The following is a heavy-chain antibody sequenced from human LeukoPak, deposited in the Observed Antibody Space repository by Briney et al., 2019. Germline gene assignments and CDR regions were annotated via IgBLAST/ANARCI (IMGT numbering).Heavy chain of an antibody. CDR1: GGTFSSYA. Sequence: SVKVSCKASGGTFSSYAISWVRQAPGQGLEWMGGIIPIFGTANYAQKFQGRVTITADKSTSTAYMELSSLRSEDTAVYYCAREYCSSTSCLSYYFDYWGQGTLVTVSS. D-gene: IGHD2-2*01. CDR2: IIPIFGTA. CDR3: AREYCSSTSCLSYYFDY. V-gene: IGHV1-69*06. J-gene: IGHJ4*02.